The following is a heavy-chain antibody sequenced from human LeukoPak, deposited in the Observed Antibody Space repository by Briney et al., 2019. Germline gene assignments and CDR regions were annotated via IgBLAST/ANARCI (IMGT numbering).Heavy chain of an antibody. CDR2: INPNSGGT. Sequence: LGASVKVSCKASGYTFTGYYMHWVRQAPGQGLEWMGWINPNSGGTNYAQKFQGRVTMTRDTSISTAYMELSRLRSDDTAVYYCARGGRTYYDFWSGFWFDPWGQGTLVTVSS. CDR3: ARGGRTYYDFWSGFWFDP. CDR1: GYTFTGYY. J-gene: IGHJ5*02. V-gene: IGHV1-2*03. D-gene: IGHD3-3*01.